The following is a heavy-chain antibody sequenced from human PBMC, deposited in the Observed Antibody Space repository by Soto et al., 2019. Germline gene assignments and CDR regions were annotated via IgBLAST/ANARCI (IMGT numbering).Heavy chain of an antibody. CDR3: AGMGIAAAGINFDY. D-gene: IGHD6-13*01. J-gene: IGHJ4*02. CDR1: GGSFSGYY. Sequence: QVQLQQWGAGLLKPSETLSLTCAVYGGSFSGYYWSWIRQPPGKGLEWIGEINHSGSTNYNPSLNSRVTISVDTSKNQFSLKRSSVTAADTAVYYCAGMGIAAAGINFDYWGQGTLVTVSS. V-gene: IGHV4-34*01. CDR2: INHSGST.